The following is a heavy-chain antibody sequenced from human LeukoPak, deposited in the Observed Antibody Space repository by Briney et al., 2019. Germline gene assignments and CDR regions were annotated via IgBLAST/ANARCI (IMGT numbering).Heavy chain of an antibody. CDR2: IWHDGSHK. CDR1: GFIFSTYG. V-gene: IGHV3-33*01. D-gene: IGHD1-26*01. CDR3: ARSGRVVGPSFWFEY. Sequence: GGSLRLSCAASGFIFSTYGMHWVRQAPGKGLEWVTVIWHDGSHKDYADSVKGRFTISRDNAKNSLYLQMISLRAEDTAVYYCARSGRVVGPSFWFEYWGQGTLVTVSS. J-gene: IGHJ4*02.